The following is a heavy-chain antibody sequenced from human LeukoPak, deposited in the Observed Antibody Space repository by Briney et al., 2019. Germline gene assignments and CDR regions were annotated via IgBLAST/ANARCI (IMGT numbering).Heavy chain of an antibody. J-gene: IGHJ4*02. Sequence: SETLSLACAVYGGSFSGYYWSWIRQPPGKGLEWIGEINHSGSTNYNPSLKSRVTISVDTSKNQFSLKLSSLTAADTAVYYCAGRLRSLDYWGQGTLVTVSS. CDR1: GGSFSGYY. CDR3: AGRLRSLDY. CDR2: INHSGST. V-gene: IGHV4-34*01. D-gene: IGHD4-17*01.